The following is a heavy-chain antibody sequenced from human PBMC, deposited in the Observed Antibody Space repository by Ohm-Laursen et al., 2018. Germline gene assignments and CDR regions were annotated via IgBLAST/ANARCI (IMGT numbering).Heavy chain of an antibody. CDR1: GFTFGDYA. Sequence: SLRLSCTASGFTFGDYAMSWVRQAPGKGLEWVGFIRRKACGGTTEYAASVKGRFTISSDDSKSIAYLQMNSLKTEDSAVYYCTRDRDCIVYGMDVWGQGTTVTVSS. J-gene: IGHJ6*02. CDR2: IRRKACGGTT. V-gene: IGHV3-49*04. CDR3: TRDRDCIVYGMDV. D-gene: IGHD3-16*02.